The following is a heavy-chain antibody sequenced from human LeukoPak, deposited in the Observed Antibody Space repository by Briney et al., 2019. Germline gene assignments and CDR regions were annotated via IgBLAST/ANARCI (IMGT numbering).Heavy chain of an antibody. Sequence: GESLKLSCKGSGYSFTSYWISWVRQMPGKGLEWMGRIDPSDSYTNYSPSFQGHVTMSVDKSISTAYLQWSSLKASDTAMYYCARQGAGFWYFDLWGRGTLVTVSS. CDR1: GYSFTSYW. CDR2: IDPSDSYT. V-gene: IGHV5-10-1*01. D-gene: IGHD3-10*01. J-gene: IGHJ2*01. CDR3: ARQGAGFWYFDL.